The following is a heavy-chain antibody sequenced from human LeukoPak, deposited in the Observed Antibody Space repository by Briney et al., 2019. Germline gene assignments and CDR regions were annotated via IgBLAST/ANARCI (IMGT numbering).Heavy chain of an antibody. V-gene: IGHV1-8*01. CDR3: ARGMVVTATRIPYYYYYMDV. CDR1: GYTFTSYD. Sequence: ASVKVSCKASGYTFTSYDINWVRQATGQGLEWMGWMNPNSGNAGYAQKFQGRVTMTRNTSIGTAYMELSSLRSEDPAVYYCARGMVVTATRIPYYYYYMDVWGKEATVTVSS. D-gene: IGHD2-21*02. J-gene: IGHJ6*03. CDR2: MNPNSGNA.